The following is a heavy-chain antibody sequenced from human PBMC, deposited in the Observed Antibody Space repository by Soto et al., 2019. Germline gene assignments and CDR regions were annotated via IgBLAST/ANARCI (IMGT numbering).Heavy chain of an antibody. CDR1: GFTFSDYY. D-gene: IGHD5-12*01. CDR3: ARLSRDGYNNIDY. CDR2: ISSSSSYT. V-gene: IGHV3-11*05. Sequence: QVQLVESGGGLVKPGGSLRLSCAASGFTFSDYYMSWIRQAPGKGLEWVSYISSSSSYTNYADSVKGRFTISRDNAKNSLYLQMNSLRAEDTAVYYCARLSRDGYNNIDYWGQGTLVTVSS. J-gene: IGHJ4*02.